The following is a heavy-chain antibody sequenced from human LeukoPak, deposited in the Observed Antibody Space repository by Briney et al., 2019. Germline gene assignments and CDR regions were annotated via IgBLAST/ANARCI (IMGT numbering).Heavy chain of an antibody. Sequence: ASVKISCKASGYTLTSYYMHWVRQAPGQGLEWMGIINPSGGSTSYAQKFQGRVTMTRDTSTSTVYMELSSLRSEDTAVYYCARSRGYYDSSGYYYLDSWGQGTLVTVSS. V-gene: IGHV1-46*01. D-gene: IGHD3-22*01. CDR2: INPSGGST. CDR3: ARSRGYYDSSGYYYLDS. J-gene: IGHJ4*02. CDR1: GYTLTSYY.